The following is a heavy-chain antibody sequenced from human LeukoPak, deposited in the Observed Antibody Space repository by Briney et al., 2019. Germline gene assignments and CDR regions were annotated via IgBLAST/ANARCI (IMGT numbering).Heavy chain of an antibody. J-gene: IGHJ4*02. Sequence: SETLSLTCTVSGGSISSYYWSWIRQPPGKGLEWIGYIYYSGSTNYNPSLKSRVTISVDTSNNQFSLKLNSVTAADTAVYFCARDLSGSLYFDYWGQGVLVTVSS. CDR3: ARDLSGSLYFDY. CDR2: IYYSGST. D-gene: IGHD3-10*01. CDR1: GGSISSYY. V-gene: IGHV4-59*12.